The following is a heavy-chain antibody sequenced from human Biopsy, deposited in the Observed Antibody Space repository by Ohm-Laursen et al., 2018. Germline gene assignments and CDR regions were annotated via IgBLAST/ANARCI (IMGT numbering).Heavy chain of an antibody. D-gene: IGHD3-16*01. CDR1: GGSFSGYY. J-gene: IGHJ6*02. V-gene: IGHV4-34*01. CDR2: INHRGSA. Sequence: TLSLTWAVYGGSFSGYYWTWIRQPPGKGLEWIGEINHRGSASYNPSLKSRITVLVDTSKNQFSLKLRSVSAADTAVYFCARALDYYDPYYYYAMDVWGQGTSVTVSS. CDR3: ARALDYYDPYYYYAMDV.